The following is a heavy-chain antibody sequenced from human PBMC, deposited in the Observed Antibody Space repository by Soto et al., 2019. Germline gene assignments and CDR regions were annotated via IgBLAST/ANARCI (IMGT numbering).Heavy chain of an antibody. CDR1: GFTFRSYW. V-gene: IGHV3-74*01. D-gene: IGHD6-13*01. Sequence: GGSLRLSCAASGFTFRSYWMHWVRQAPGKGLAWVARISSDGSSTNYVDSVKGRFTISRDNAKNTLYLQMNSLRAEDTAVYYCALKHSSSWAYYYYYMDVWGKGTTVTAP. J-gene: IGHJ6*03. CDR2: ISSDGSST. CDR3: ALKHSSSWAYYYYYMDV.